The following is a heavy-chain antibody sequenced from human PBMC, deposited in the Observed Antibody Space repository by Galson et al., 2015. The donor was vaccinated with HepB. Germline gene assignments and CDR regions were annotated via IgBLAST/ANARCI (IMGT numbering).Heavy chain of an antibody. CDR3: TRPGYGSSWFLDYSHGMDI. D-gene: IGHD6-13*01. J-gene: IGHJ6*02. CDR2: IRNRANNYAT. V-gene: IGHV3-73*01. CDR1: GFTFSGSG. Sequence: SLRLSCAASGFTFSGSGIHWVRLASGKGLEWVGRIRNRANNYATAYAASVRGRFTVSRDDSKNTAYRQMNSLKTEDTAVYYCTRPGYGSSWFLDYSHGMDIWGQGTTVIVS.